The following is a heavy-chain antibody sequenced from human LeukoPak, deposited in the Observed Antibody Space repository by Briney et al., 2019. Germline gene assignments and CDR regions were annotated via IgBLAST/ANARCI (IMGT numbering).Heavy chain of an antibody. CDR2: MNPNSGNT. J-gene: IGHJ6*03. CDR3: ARALSRTTESYYYMDV. CDR1: GYTFTSYD. Sequence: GASVKVSCKASGYTFTSYDINWVRQATGQGLEWMGWMNPNSGNTGYAQKFQGRVTMTKNTSITTAYMELSSLRSDDTAVYYCARALSRTTESYYYMDVWGKGTTVSVSS. V-gene: IGHV1-8*01. D-gene: IGHD2/OR15-2a*01.